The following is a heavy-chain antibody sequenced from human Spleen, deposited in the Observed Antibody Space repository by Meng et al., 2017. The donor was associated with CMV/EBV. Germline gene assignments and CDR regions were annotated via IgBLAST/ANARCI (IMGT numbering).Heavy chain of an antibody. CDR2: IYYSGST. Sequence: SETLSLTCTVSGGSISSGGYYWSWIRQHPGKGLEWIGYIYYSGSTNYNPSLKSRVTISVDTSKNQFSLKLSSVTAADTAAYYCARGPSPSWARYFDYWGQGTLVTVSS. V-gene: IGHV4-31*03. J-gene: IGHJ4*02. CDR1: GGSISSGGYY. D-gene: IGHD3-16*01. CDR3: ARGPSPSWARYFDY.